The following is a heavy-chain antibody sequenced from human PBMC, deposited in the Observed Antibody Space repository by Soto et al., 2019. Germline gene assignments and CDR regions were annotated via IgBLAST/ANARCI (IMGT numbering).Heavy chain of an antibody. V-gene: IGHV3-30*18. Sequence: QVQLVESGGGVVQPGRSLRLSCAASGFTFSSCGMHWVRQAPGKGLEWVAVISYDGSNKYYADSVKGRFTISRDNSKNTLYLQMNSLRAEDTAVYYCAKDPGGQAVALDYWGQGTLVTVSS. J-gene: IGHJ4*02. CDR2: ISYDGSNK. CDR1: GFTFSSCG. D-gene: IGHD6-19*01. CDR3: AKDPGGQAVALDY.